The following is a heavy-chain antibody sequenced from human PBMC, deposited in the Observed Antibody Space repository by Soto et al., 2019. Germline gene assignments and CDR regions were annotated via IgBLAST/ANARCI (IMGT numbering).Heavy chain of an antibody. D-gene: IGHD6-13*01. CDR3: ARGKAAAGTSGFDY. J-gene: IGHJ4*02. CDR2: INHSGST. V-gene: IGHV4-34*01. CDR1: GGSFSGYY. Sequence: SETLSLTCAVYGGSFSGYYWSWIRQPPGKGLEWIGEINHSGSTNYNPSLKSRVTISVDTPKNQFSLKLSSVTAADTAVYYCARGKAAAGTSGFDYWGQGTLVTVSS.